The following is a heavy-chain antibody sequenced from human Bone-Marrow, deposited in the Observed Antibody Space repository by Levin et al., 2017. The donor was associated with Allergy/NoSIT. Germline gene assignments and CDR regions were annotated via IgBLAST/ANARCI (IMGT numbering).Heavy chain of an antibody. Sequence: PGGSLRLSCAASGFTFNSYTMYWVRQGPGKGLEWVALISDDGNNKYHADSVKGRFTISRDNSKNTLYLQLNNLRPEDTAVYFCAKERGSIWSYYYYYGMDVWGQGTTVTVSS. CDR1: GFTFNSYT. CDR2: ISDDGNNK. CDR3: AKERGSIWSYYYYYGMDV. J-gene: IGHJ6*02. V-gene: IGHV3-30*04. D-gene: IGHD6-13*01.